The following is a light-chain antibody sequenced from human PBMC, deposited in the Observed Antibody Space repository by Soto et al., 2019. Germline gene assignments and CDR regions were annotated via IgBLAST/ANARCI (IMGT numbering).Light chain of an antibody. V-gene: IGLV1-51*02. J-gene: IGLJ1*01. CDR2: END. Sequence: SALTQPPSVSAAPGQKVTISCSGSSSNIGITSVSWYQQLPEAAPKLLIYENDKRPSGIPDRFSGSKSGTSATLGITGLQTGDEADYYCGTWDSSLSADVFGTGTKVTVL. CDR1: SSNIGITS. CDR3: GTWDSSLSADV.